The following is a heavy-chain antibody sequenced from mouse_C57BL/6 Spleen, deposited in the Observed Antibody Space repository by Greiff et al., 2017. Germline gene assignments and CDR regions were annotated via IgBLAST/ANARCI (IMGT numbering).Heavy chain of an antibody. CDR1: GYTFTSYG. Sequence: VQLQQSGAELARPGASVKLSCKASGYTFTSYGISWVKQRPGQGLEWIGEIYPRSGNTYYNEKFKGKATLTADKSSSTAYMELRSLTSEDSAVYFCARGTTVVATRGYFDYWGQGTTLTVSS. J-gene: IGHJ2*01. V-gene: IGHV1-81*01. D-gene: IGHD1-1*01. CDR3: ARGTTVVATRGYFDY. CDR2: IYPRSGNT.